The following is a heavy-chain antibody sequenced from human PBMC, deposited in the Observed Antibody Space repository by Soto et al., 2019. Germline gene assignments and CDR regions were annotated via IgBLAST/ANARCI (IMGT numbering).Heavy chain of an antibody. D-gene: IGHD3-3*01. J-gene: IGHJ5*02. Sequence: SETLSLTCTVSGGSMDGYYWTWIRQSAGKGLEWIGRMFISGSHKYNPSLQGRVTMSVDSSKNQFSLTLASVTAADTAVYYGARESPGRVPPNWFEPRGQGKLV. CDR1: GGSMDGYY. CDR3: ARESPGRVPPNWFEP. CDR2: MFISGSH. V-gene: IGHV4-4*07.